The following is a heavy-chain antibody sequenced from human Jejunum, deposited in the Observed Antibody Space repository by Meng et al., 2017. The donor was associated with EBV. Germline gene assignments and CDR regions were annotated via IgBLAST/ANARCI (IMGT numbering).Heavy chain of an antibody. V-gene: IGHV4-39*01. CDR3: ARQFDSRRNHWFDP. J-gene: IGHJ5*02. CDR1: GGSISSSTYF. Sequence: QRHLQASGPGLVKPSETLSLTCLVSGGSISSSTYFWGWIRQPPGKGLEWIATVYHGGTTYYSPSLKRRVTISVDTSRNQFSLKLSSVTAADTAVYYCARQFDSRRNHWFDPWGQGTLVTASS. D-gene: IGHD3-10*01. CDR2: VYHGGTT.